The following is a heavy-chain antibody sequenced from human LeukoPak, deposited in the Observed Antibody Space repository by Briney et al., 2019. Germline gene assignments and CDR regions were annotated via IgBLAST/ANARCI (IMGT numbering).Heavy chain of an antibody. V-gene: IGHV3-66*01. J-gene: IGHJ4*02. CDR1: GFTVSSNY. CDR2: IYGDGTT. CDR3: ARDRGLYSGYDLSYFDY. Sequence: PGGSLRLSCAAFGFTVSSNYMSWFRQAPGKGLEWVSVIYGDGTTYYADSVKGRFTISRDNSKNTLYLQMNSLRAEGTAVYYCARDRGLYSGYDLSYFDYWGQGTLVTVSS. D-gene: IGHD5-12*01.